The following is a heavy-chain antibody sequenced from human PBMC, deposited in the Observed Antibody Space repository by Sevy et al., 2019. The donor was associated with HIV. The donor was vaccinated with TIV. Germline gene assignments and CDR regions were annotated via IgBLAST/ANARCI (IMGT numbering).Heavy chain of an antibody. Sequence: SETLSLTCTVSGGSISSGGYYWSWIRQHSGKSREWIGYIYYSGSTYYNPSLKSRVTISVDTSKNQFSLKLSSVTAADTAVYYCARSPYVPGFDYWGQGTLVTVSS. J-gene: IGHJ4*02. V-gene: IGHV4-31*03. CDR1: GGSISSGGYY. CDR2: IYYSGST. CDR3: ARSPYVPGFDY. D-gene: IGHD3-10*01.